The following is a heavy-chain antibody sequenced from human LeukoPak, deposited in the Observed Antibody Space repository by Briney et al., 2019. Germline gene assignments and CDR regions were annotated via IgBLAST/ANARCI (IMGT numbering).Heavy chain of an antibody. J-gene: IGHJ4*02. V-gene: IGHV3-23*01. CDR2: ISGSGGNT. D-gene: IGHD4-23*01. Sequence: GGSLRLSCAASGFTFRSYAMSWVRQAPGKGLEWVSGISGSGGNTYYGDSVKGRFTISRDNSKNTLYLQMNSLKIEDTAVYFCTTESGKGGYWGQGTLVAVSS. CDR3: TTESGKGGY. CDR1: GFTFRSYA.